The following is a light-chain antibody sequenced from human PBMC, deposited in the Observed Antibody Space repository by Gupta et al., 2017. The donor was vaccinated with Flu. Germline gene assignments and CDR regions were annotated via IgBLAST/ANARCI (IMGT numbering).Light chain of an antibody. V-gene: IGKV3-20*01. CDR1: QSVNNNL. Sequence: LYLSPWERATRSCRASQSVNNNLLTWYQQKPSQAPRLLIYGASSRATGIPDRFSGSGSGTEFTLTIRRLEPEDFAVYYCQHDGISVYTFGQGTKMEIK. CDR2: GAS. CDR3: QHDGISVYT. J-gene: IGKJ2*01.